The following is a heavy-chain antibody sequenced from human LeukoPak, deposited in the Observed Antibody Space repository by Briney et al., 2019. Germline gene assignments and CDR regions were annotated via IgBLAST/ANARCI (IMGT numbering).Heavy chain of an antibody. CDR3: ARVPSITGTNHAFDI. CDR1: GFTFSNAW. Sequence: GGSLRLSCAASGFTFSNAWMSWVRQAPGKGLEWVANIKQDGSEKYYVDSVKGRFTISRDNAKNSLYLQMNSLRAEDTAVYYCARVPSITGTNHAFDIWGQGTMVTVSS. J-gene: IGHJ3*02. D-gene: IGHD1-7*01. CDR2: IKQDGSEK. V-gene: IGHV3-7*01.